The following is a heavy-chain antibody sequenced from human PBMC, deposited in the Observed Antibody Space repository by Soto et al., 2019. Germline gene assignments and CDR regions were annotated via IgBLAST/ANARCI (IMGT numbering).Heavy chain of an antibody. CDR1: GGSISSSNW. Sequence: SETLSLTCAVSGGSISSSNWWSWVRQPPGKGLEWIGEIYHSGSTNYNPSLKSRVTISVDKSKNQFSLKLSSVTAADTAVYYCASPPWFGEPAGDYWGQGTLVTVSS. J-gene: IGHJ4*02. CDR2: IYHSGST. CDR3: ASPPWFGEPAGDY. V-gene: IGHV4-4*02. D-gene: IGHD3-10*01.